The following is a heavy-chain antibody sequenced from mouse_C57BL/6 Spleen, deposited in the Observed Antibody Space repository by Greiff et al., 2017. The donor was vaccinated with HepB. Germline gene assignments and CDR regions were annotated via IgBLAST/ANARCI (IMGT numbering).Heavy chain of an antibody. J-gene: IGHJ1*03. V-gene: IGHV2-2*01. CDR2: IWSGGST. D-gene: IGHD1-1*01. CDR1: GFSLTSYG. Sequence: QVQLKESGPGLVQPSQSLSITCTVSGFSLTSYGVHWVRQSPGKGLEWLGVIWSGGSTDYNAAFISRLSISKDNSKSQVFFKMNSLQADDTAIYYCARGTFNYYGSSPRYFDVWGTGTTVTVSS. CDR3: ARGTFNYYGSSPRYFDV.